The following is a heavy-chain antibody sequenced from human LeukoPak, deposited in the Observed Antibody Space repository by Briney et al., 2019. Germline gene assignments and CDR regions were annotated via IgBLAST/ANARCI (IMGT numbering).Heavy chain of an antibody. D-gene: IGHD3-10*01. J-gene: IGHJ5*02. V-gene: IGHV4-39*01. CDR2: IYYSGST. Sequence: PSETLSLTCTVSGGSISSSSYYWGWIRQPPGKGLEWIGSIYYSGSTYYNPSLKSRVTISVDTSKNQFSLKLSSVTAADTAVYYCASGIIMNWFDPWGQGTLVTVSS. CDR1: GGSISSSSYY. CDR3: ASGIIMNWFDP.